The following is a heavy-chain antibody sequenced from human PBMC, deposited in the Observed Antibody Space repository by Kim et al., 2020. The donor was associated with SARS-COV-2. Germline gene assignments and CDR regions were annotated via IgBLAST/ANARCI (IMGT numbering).Heavy chain of an antibody. D-gene: IGHD1-1*01. J-gene: IGHJ4*02. V-gene: IGHV1-18*01. CDR1: GYSFTEYG. Sequence: ASVKVSCKASGYSFTEYGLSWVRQGPGQGLEWMGWIGPSNGNTKYAQQFQDRVTMTTDTSTTTAYMELKSLTSDDTAVCYCVREGAGGYNSQHIFFQFWGPGTLVTVSS. CDR2: IGPSNGNT. CDR3: VREGAGGYNSQHIFFQF.